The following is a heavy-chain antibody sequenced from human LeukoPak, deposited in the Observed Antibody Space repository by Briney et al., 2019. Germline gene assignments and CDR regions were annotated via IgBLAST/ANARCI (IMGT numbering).Heavy chain of an antibody. CDR3: ARGAGRSYYYYYGMDV. CDR1: GGSISSYY. J-gene: IGHJ6*02. V-gene: IGHV4-59*01. D-gene: IGHD6-19*01. CDR2: IYYSGST. Sequence: SETLSLTCTVSGGSISSYYWSWIRQPPGKGLEWIGYIYYSGSTNYNPSLKSRVTISVDASKNQFSLKLSSVTAADTAVYYCARGAGRSYYYYYGMDVWGQGTTVTVSS.